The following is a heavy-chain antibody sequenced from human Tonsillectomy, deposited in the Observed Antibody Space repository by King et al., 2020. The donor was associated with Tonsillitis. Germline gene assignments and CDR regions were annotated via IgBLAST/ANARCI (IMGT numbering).Heavy chain of an antibody. J-gene: IGHJ6*04. Sequence: DEQLVQSGGGLVQPGGSLRLSCVASGFTFSHYWMSWVRQAPGKGLEWVANIDQDGSEKNYVDSAKGRFTISRDNAKNFLYLQMNSLRAEDTAVYYCARDPVGRSDVWGKGTTVTVSS. CDR1: GFTFSHYW. CDR2: IDQDGSEK. V-gene: IGHV3-7*03. CDR3: ARDPVGRSDV. D-gene: IGHD1-26*01.